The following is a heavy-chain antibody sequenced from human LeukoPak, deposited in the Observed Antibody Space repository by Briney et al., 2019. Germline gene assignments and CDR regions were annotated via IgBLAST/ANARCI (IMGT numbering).Heavy chain of an antibody. J-gene: IGHJ4*02. Sequence: HPGGSLRLSCAASGFTFSSYRMNWVRQAPGKGLECVSYISSSSSTIYYADSVKGRFTISRDNAKNSLYLQMTSLRAEDKAVYYCARSSRELGGYAPWELIPPFDYWGQGTLVTVSS. V-gene: IGHV3-48*01. CDR3: ARSSRELGGYAPWELIPPFDY. CDR2: ISSSSSTI. CDR1: GFTFSSYR. D-gene: IGHD1-7*01.